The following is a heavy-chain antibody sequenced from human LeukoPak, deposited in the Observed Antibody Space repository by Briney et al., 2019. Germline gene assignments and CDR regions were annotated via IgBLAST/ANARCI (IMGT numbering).Heavy chain of an antibody. CDR2: ISYDGSNK. CDR1: GFTFSSYA. V-gene: IGHV3-30-3*01. D-gene: IGHD5-12*01. CDR3: AREGYSGYDS. J-gene: IGHJ1*01. Sequence: GGSLRLSCAASGFTFSSYAMHWVRQAPGKGLEWVAVISYDGSNKYYADSVKGRFTISRDNSKNTLYLQMNSLRAEDTALYYCAREGYSGYDSWGQGTLVTVSS.